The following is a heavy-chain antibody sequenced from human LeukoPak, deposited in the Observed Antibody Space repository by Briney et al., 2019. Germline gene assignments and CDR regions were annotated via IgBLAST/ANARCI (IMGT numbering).Heavy chain of an antibody. CDR3: ARGHHGMDV. CDR2: INQDASEK. J-gene: IGHJ6*02. CDR1: GFSFRNYW. Sequence: GGSRRLSCAVSGFSFRNYWMSCVRQAPGKGLEWVANINQDASEKNYVDSVKGRFIISRDNAKNSLYLQMNSLRAEDTAVYYCARGHHGMDVWGQGTTVTVSS. V-gene: IGHV3-7*05. D-gene: IGHD5-12*01.